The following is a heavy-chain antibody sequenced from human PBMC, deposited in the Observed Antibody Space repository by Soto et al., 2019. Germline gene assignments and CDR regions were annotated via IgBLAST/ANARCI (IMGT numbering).Heavy chain of an antibody. J-gene: IGHJ1*01. D-gene: IGHD4-17*01. Sequence: EVQLVESGGGLVQPGRSLRLSCAASGFTFDDYAMHWVRQAPGKGLEWVSGISWNSGSIGYADSVKGRFTISRDNAKNSLYLQMNSLRAEDTALYYCAKAFDYGDYWDFQHWGQGTLFTVSS. CDR1: GFTFDDYA. V-gene: IGHV3-9*01. CDR2: ISWNSGSI. CDR3: AKAFDYGDYWDFQH.